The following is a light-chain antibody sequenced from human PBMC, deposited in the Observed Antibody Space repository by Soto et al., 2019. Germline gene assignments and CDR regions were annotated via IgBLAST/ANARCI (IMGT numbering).Light chain of an antibody. CDR2: DAS. Sequence: EFVLTQSPGTLSLSPWERATLSCRASQTVRNNYLAWYQQKPGQAPRLLIYDASSRATGIPDRFSGGGSGTEFTLTISSLQPDDFATYYCQQYNSYSRTFGQGTKVDIK. CDR1: QTVRNNY. CDR3: QQYNSYSRT. J-gene: IGKJ1*01. V-gene: IGKV3-20*01.